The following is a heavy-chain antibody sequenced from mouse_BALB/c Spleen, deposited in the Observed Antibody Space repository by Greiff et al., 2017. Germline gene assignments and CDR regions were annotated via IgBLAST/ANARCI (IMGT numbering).Heavy chain of an antibody. CDR3: ARGGVYDPGYFDY. J-gene: IGHJ2*01. D-gene: IGHD2-3*01. V-gene: IGHV14-3*02. CDR1: GFNIKDTY. CDR2: IDPANGNT. Sequence: SGAELVKPGASVKLSCTASGFNIKDTYMHWVKQRPEQGLEWIGRIDPANGNTKYDPKFQGKATITADTSSNTAYLQLSSLTSEDTAVYYCARGGVYDPGYFDYWGQGTTLTVSS.